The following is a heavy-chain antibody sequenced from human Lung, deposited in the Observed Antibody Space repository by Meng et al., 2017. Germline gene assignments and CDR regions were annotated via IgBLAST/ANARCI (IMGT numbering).Heavy chain of an antibody. CDR3: ARFETVGVATGDF. Sequence: EVQLVESGGGLATSGGSMRLSCAASGFTFSNYSMNWVRQAPGKGLEWVSSISSDSRYIFYADSVKGRFTISRDNAKNSLYLLMIGLRPEDTAVFYCARFETVGVATGDFWGQGTLVTVSS. CDR2: ISSDSRYI. CDR1: GFTFSNYS. D-gene: IGHD2-15*01. J-gene: IGHJ4*02. V-gene: IGHV3-21*01.